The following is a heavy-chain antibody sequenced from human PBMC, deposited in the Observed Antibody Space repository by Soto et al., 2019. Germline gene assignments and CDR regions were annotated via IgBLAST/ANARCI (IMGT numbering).Heavy chain of an antibody. J-gene: IGHJ4*02. CDR2: ISYDGANT. CDR1: GFTFSPYT. V-gene: IGHV3-30-3*01. Sequence: QVQLVESGGGGVQPGRSLRLSCAASGFTFSPYTMHWVRQAPGKGLEWVALISYDGANTYYGDSVKGRFTISRDNSKNTLYLQMNSLTVEDTAVYYCASEGSVYGTGWQWCFDSWGQGTLVTVSS. CDR3: ASEGSVYGTGWQWCFDS. D-gene: IGHD2-8*02.